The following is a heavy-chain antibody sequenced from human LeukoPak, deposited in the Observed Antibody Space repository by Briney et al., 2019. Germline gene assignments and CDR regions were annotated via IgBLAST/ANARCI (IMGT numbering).Heavy chain of an antibody. CDR1: GFTFIDYY. D-gene: IGHD2-2*01. CDR2: VNPEDGER. V-gene: IGHV1-69-2*01. J-gene: IGHJ5*02. CDR3: ATEGYCTGISCYRS. Sequence: ASVKVSCKASGFTFIDYYIHWVQQAPGKGLEWMGRVNPEDGERKYAEKFQGRVTITADTSTDTAYMELSGLRSEDTAVYYCATEGYCTGISCYRSWGQGTLVTVSS.